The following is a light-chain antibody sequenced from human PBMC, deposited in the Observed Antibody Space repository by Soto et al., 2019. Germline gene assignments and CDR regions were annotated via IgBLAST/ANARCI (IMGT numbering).Light chain of an antibody. CDR2: EGS. CDR1: TSGVGNYNL. V-gene: IGLV2-23*01. CDR3: FSYAGDSTWV. Sequence: QSVLTQPASVSGSPGQSITFSCTVTTSGVGNYNLVSWYQHHPGKAPKLVIYEGSKRPSGVSNRFSGSKSGSTASLTISGLQADDEADYFCFSYAGDSTWVFGGGTKVTVL. J-gene: IGLJ3*02.